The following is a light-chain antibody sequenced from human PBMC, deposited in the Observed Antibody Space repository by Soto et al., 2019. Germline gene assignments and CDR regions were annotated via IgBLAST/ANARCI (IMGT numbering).Light chain of an antibody. CDR3: MQALQTPWT. Sequence: DIVMTQSPLSLPVTPGEPASISCKSGQSLVHSNGYNYLDWYLQKPGHSPQLLIYLGSNRASGVPDRFSGSGSGTDFTLKISRXEAEDVGVYYCMQALQTPWTFGQGTKVDIK. J-gene: IGKJ1*01. CDR1: QSLVHSNGYNY. V-gene: IGKV2-28*01. CDR2: LGS.